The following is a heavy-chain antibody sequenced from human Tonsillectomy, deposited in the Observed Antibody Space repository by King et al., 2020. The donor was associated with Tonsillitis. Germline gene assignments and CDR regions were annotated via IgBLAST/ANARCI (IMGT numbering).Heavy chain of an antibody. CDR2: IYYSGST. CDR3: PSLRRYYGMDV. D-gene: IGHD3-16*01. V-gene: IGHV4-39*01. Sequence: QLQESGPGLVKPSETLSLTCSVSGGSISSSNYYWGWIRQPPGKGLEWIGSIYYSGSTYYNPSFKSRVTISVDTSKNQFSLKLTSVTAADTAVYYCPSLRRYYGMDVWGQGTTVTVSS. J-gene: IGHJ6*02. CDR1: GGSISSSNYY.